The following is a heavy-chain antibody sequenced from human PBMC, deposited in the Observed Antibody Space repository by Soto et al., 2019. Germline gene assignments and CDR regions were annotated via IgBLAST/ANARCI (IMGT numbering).Heavy chain of an antibody. V-gene: IGHV1-69*13. CDR1: GDTFSSYA. Sequence: SVKVSCKASGDTFSSYAISWVRQAPGQGLEWMGGIIPIFGTANYAQKFQGRVTITADESTSTAYMELSSLRSEDTAVYYCARDKDIVLVTAAIGIGMDVWGQGTMLTVSS. CDR2: IIPIFGTA. J-gene: IGHJ6*02. D-gene: IGHD2-2*02. CDR3: ARDKDIVLVTAAIGIGMDV.